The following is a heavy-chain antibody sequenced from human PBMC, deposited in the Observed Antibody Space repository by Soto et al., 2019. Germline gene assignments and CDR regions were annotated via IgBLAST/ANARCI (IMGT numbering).Heavy chain of an antibody. V-gene: IGHV3-23*01. Sequence: EVQLLESGGGLVQPGGSLRLSCAASGFSFSDYAMTWVRQAPGKGPEWVSTIIDNGGSTYYADSVKGRFTISRDNYKKTLYLQMNSLRAEDTAVYHCAKGLVPAAKTSLNDYWGQGTLVTVSS. CDR2: IIDNGGST. CDR3: AKGLVPAAKTSLNDY. CDR1: GFSFSDYA. D-gene: IGHD2-2*01. J-gene: IGHJ4*02.